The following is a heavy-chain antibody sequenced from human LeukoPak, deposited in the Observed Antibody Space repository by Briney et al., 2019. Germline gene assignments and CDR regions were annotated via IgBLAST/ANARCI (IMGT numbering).Heavy chain of an antibody. V-gene: IGHV3-23*01. CDR3: ARCSGGSCWYFDY. CDR1: GFTFSSYA. J-gene: IGHJ4*02. D-gene: IGHD2-15*01. Sequence: GGSLRLSCAASGFTFSSYAMICVRQAPGEGLEWVSAISGSGGSTYYADSVKGRFTISRDNSKNTLYLQMNSLRAEDTAVYYCARCSGGSCWYFDYWGQGTLVTVSS. CDR2: ISGSGGST.